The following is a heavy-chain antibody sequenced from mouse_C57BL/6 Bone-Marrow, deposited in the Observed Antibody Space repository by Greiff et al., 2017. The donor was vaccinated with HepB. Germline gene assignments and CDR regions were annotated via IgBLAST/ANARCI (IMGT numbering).Heavy chain of an antibody. CDR2: IDPSDSYT. J-gene: IGHJ4*01. Sequence: QVQLQQPGAELVRPGTSVKLSCKASGYTFTSYWMHWVKQRPGQGLEWIGVIDPSDSYTNYNQKFKGKATLTVDTSSSTAYMQLSSLTSEDSAVYYCARDELFYSNYPYAMDYWCQGTSVTVSA. V-gene: IGHV1-59*01. D-gene: IGHD2-5*01. CDR1: GYTFTSYW. CDR3: ARDELFYSNYPYAMDY.